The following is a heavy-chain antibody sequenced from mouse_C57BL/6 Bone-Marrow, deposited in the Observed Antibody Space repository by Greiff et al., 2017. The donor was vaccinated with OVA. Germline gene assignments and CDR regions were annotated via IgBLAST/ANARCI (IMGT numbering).Heavy chain of an antibody. CDR3: TRWKTGTWFAY. CDR2: IDPETGGT. J-gene: IGHJ3*01. V-gene: IGHV1-15*01. CDR1: GYTFTDYE. Sequence: VKLQESGAELVRPGASVTLSCKASGYTFTDYEMHWVKQTPVHGLEWIGAIDPETGGTAYNQKFKGKAILTADKSSSTAYMELRSLTSEDSAVYYCTRWKTGTWFAYWGQGTLVTVSA. D-gene: IGHD4-1*01.